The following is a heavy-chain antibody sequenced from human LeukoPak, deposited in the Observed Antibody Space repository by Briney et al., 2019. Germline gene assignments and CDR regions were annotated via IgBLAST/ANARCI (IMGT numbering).Heavy chain of an antibody. D-gene: IGHD3-22*01. V-gene: IGHV3-15*01. CDR1: GFTFSHAW. CDR2: IKGKTDGGTT. J-gene: IGHJ4*02. CDR3: TTVGQSGYYDSSGYYYFDY. Sequence: GRSLRLSCAASGFTFSHAWMSWVRQAPGKGLEWVGRIKGKTDGGTTDYAAPVKGRFTISRDDSQNTLYLQMNSLESEDTAVYYCTTVGQSGYYDSSGYYYFDYWGQGTLVTVSS.